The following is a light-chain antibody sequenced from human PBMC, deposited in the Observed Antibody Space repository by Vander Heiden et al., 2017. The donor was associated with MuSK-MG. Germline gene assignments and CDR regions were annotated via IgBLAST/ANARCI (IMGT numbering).Light chain of an antibody. CDR1: SLRSYY. CDR3: NSRDSSGPVV. Sequence: SSELTQDPAVSVALGQTVRITCQGDSLRSYYASWYQQKPGQAPVLVIYGKNNRPSGIPDRFSGSSSGNTASLTITGAQAEDEADDYCNSRDSSGPVVFGGGTKLTVL. V-gene: IGLV3-19*01. CDR2: GKN. J-gene: IGLJ2*01.